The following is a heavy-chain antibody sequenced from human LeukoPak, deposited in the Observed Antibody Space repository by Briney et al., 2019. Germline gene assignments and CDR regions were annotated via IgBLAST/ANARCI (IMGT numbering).Heavy chain of an antibody. J-gene: IGHJ4*02. CDR3: ARQQGGIRSHLDY. Sequence: GESLKISCKGSGYSFASYWIGWVRQIPGKGLEWMGIIYPGDSDTRYSPSFQGQVTISADKSINTAYLQWSSLRASDTAMYYCARQQGGIRSHLDYWGQGTLVTVSS. CDR1: GYSFASYW. D-gene: IGHD6-13*01. CDR2: IYPGDSDT. V-gene: IGHV5-51*01.